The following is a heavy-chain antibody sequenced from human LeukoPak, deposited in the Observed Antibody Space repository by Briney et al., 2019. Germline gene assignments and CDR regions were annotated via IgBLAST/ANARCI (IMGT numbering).Heavy chain of an antibody. D-gene: IGHD3/OR15-3a*01. Sequence: GESLKISCKCSGYSFTSYWIAWVRQMPGKGLEWMGIIYPGDSDTRYSPSFQGQVTISVDKSISTAYLQWSSLKASDTAMYYCARWLNAWTFDYWGQGTLVTVSS. CDR2: IYPGDSDT. V-gene: IGHV5-51*01. CDR1: GYSFTSYW. J-gene: IGHJ4*02. CDR3: ARWLNAWTFDY.